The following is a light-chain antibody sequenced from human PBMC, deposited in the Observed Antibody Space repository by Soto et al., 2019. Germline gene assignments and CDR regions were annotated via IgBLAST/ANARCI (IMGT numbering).Light chain of an antibody. CDR3: QSYDRSLHNWV. Sequence: QSVLTQPPSVSGAPGQRVTISCTGNSSNIGAGYDVHWYQQLPGTAPKLLISGNSNRPSGVPDRFSGSKSGTSASLAITGLQAEDEADYHCQSYDRSLHNWVFGTGTKVTVL. J-gene: IGLJ1*01. CDR1: SSNIGAGYD. V-gene: IGLV1-40*01. CDR2: GNS.